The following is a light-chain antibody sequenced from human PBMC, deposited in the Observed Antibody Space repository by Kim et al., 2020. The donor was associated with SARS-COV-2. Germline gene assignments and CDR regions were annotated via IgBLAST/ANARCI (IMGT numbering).Light chain of an antibody. CDR3: QQYYSSPLT. J-gene: IGKJ5*01. V-gene: IGKV1-NL1*01. CDR1: LGISNS. CDR2: AAF. Sequence: DIQMTQSPSSLSASVGDRVTITCRASLGISNSLAWYQQKPGKAPKLLLCAAFRLESGVPSRFSGSGSGTDYTLTISTLQPEDFATYYCQQYYSSPLTFGQGTRLEIK.